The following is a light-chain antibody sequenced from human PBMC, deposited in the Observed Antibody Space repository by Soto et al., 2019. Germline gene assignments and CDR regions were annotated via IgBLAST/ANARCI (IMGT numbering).Light chain of an antibody. J-gene: IGKJ5*01. CDR1: QSVRTH. Sequence: EIVLTQSPATLSLSPGEGATVSCRASQSVRTHLAWYQQKRGQAPRLLIYDASSRASGIPARFSGSGSGTDFTLTISYLEPEDFAVYYCQQGGNWPLTFGQGTRLEIK. V-gene: IGKV3-11*01. CDR3: QQGGNWPLT. CDR2: DAS.